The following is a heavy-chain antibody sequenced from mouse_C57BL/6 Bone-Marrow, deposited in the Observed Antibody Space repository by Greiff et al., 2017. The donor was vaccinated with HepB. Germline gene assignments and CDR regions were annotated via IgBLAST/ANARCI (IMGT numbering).Heavy chain of an antibody. D-gene: IGHD1-1*01. J-gene: IGHJ1*03. CDR3: ARDGSSRGWYFDV. CDR2: IYPRDGST. CDR1: GYTFTSYD. V-gene: IGHV1-85*01. Sequence: QVQLKQSGPELVKPGASVKLSCKASGYTFTSYDINWVKQRPGQGLEWIGWIYPRDGSTKYNEKFKGKATLTVDTSSSTAYMELHSLTSEDSAVYFCARDGSSRGWYFDVWGTGTTVTVSS.